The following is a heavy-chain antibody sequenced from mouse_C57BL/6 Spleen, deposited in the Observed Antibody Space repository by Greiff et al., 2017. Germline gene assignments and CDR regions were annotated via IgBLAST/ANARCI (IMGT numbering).Heavy chain of an antibody. J-gene: IGHJ3*01. V-gene: IGHV1-81*01. D-gene: IGHD2-1*01. CDR2: IYPRSGNT. CDR1: GYTFTSYG. Sequence: QVQLKESGAELARPGASVKLSCKASGYTFTSYGISWVKQRTGQGLEWIGEIYPRSGNTYYNEKFKGKATLTADKSSSTAYMELRSLTSEDSAVYFYAGEYGNTAWFAYWGQGTLVTVSA. CDR3: AGEYGNTAWFAY.